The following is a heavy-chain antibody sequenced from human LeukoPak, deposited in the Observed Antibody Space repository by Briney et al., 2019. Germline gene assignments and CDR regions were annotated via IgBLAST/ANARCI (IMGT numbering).Heavy chain of an antibody. V-gene: IGHV4-34*01. CDR1: GGSFRGYY. CDR2: INHSGST. CDR3: ARGRLLTTVTTSSAFDI. J-gene: IGHJ3*02. D-gene: IGHD4-17*01. Sequence: PSETLSLTCAVYGGSFRGYYWSWIRQPPGKGLEWSGEINHSGSTNYNPSLKSRVTISVDTSKNQFSLKLSSVTAADTAVYYCARGRLLTTVTTSSAFDIWGQGTMVTVSS.